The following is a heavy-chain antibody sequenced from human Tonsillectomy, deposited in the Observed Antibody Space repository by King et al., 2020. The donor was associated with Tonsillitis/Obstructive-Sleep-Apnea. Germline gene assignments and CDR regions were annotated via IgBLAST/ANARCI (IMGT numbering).Heavy chain of an antibody. D-gene: IGHD1-14*01. CDR2: IGYDGSNK. V-gene: IGHV3-33*01. CDR1: GFTFSSFG. CDR3: ARGNQFDY. J-gene: IGHJ4*02. Sequence: QLVQSGGGVVQPGRSLRLSCAASGFTFSSFGMQWVRQAPGKGLEWVAIIGYDGSNKYYADSVKGRFTISRDNSKNTLYLQMNSLRAEDTAVYYCARGNQFDYWGQGTLVTVSS.